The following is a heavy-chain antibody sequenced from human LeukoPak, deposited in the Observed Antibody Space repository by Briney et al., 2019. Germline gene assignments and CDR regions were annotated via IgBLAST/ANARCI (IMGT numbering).Heavy chain of an antibody. Sequence: GGSLRLSCAASGFTFSSYAMSWIRQAPGKGLEWVSYISGSGSTTYYADSVKGRFTISRDNAKNSLYLQMNSLRAEDTAVYYCARDLVSVAGTGIDYWGQGTLITVSS. CDR2: ISGSGSTT. V-gene: IGHV3-11*04. CDR3: ARDLVSVAGTGIDY. CDR1: GFTFSSYA. D-gene: IGHD6-19*01. J-gene: IGHJ4*02.